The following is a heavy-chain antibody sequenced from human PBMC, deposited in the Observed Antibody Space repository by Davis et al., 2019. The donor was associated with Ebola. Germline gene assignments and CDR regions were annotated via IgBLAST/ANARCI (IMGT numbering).Heavy chain of an antibody. V-gene: IGHV3-30*18. CDR1: GFTFSSYG. J-gene: IGHJ4*02. CDR3: AKERAPYYYDSSGYYYGGFDY. Sequence: PGGSLRLSCAASGFTFSSYGMHWVRQAPGKGLEWVAVISYDGSNKYYADSVKGRFTISRDNSKNTLYLQMNSLRAEDTAVYYCAKERAPYYYDSSGYYYGGFDYWGQGTLVTVSS. CDR2: ISYDGSNK. D-gene: IGHD3-22*01.